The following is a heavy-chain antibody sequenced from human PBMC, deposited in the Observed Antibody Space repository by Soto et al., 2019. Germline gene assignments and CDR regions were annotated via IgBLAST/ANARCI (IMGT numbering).Heavy chain of an antibody. CDR2: IYSGGST. CDR3: ARDGSGWYEGYFDY. Sequence: EVQLVESGGGLIQPGGSLRLSCAASGFTVSSNYMSWVRQAPGKGLEWVSVIYSGGSTYYADSVKGRFTISRDNSKNTLYLQMNSLRAEDTAVYYCARDGSGWYEGYFDYWGQGTLVTVSS. D-gene: IGHD6-19*01. CDR1: GFTVSSNY. V-gene: IGHV3-53*01. J-gene: IGHJ4*02.